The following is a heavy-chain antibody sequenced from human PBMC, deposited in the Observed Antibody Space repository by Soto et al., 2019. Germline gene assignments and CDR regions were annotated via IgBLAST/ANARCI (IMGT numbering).Heavy chain of an antibody. Sequence: PGGSLRLSCAASGFSVSSSHMNWVRQAPGKGPEWVSVIYSGGSTYYAVSVKGRFTISRDNSKNTVYLQMNSLRAEDTAVYYCATLGPYGSGSYELRHNWLDPLAQRTLVTVS. CDR1: GFSVSSSH. CDR2: IYSGGST. J-gene: IGHJ5*02. D-gene: IGHD3-10*01. V-gene: IGHV3-53*01. CDR3: ATLGPYGSGSYELRHNWLDP.